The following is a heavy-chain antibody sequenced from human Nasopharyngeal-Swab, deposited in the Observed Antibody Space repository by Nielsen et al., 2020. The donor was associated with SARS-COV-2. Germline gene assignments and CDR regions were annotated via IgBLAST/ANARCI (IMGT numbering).Heavy chain of an antibody. CDR3: AKETDSSS. CDR1: GLTFGRYA. V-gene: IGHV3-23*01. Sequence: GGSLRLSCAASGLTFGRYAMSWVRQAPGKGLEWVSTITGSGDSTYYVGSVKGRFTISRDNSKNTLYLQMSSLRAEDTALYFCAKETDSSSWGQGTLVTVSS. J-gene: IGHJ5*02. D-gene: IGHD2-2*01. CDR2: ITGSGDST.